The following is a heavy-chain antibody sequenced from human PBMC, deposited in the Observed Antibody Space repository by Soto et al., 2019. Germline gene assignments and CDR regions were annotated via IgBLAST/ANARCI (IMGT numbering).Heavy chain of an antibody. CDR3: ARGDNDY. CDR1: GDSISSDGYH. J-gene: IGHJ4*02. Sequence: SETLSLTCTVSGDSISSDGYHWSWIRQSPGKGLEWIGYIYNGGRTFYRPSLESRINMSLDATKNSYSLRLTSVTAADTAVYYCARGDNDYWGQGTLVTVSS. CDR2: IYNGGRT. V-gene: IGHV4-30-4*01.